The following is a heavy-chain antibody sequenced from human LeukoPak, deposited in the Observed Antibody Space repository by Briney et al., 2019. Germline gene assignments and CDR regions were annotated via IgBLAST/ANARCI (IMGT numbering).Heavy chain of an antibody. CDR3: ARQADGEWFDP. Sequence: GESLKISCKGSGHNFPTYWIGWVRQMPGKGLEWMGRIDPSDSYTNYSPSFQGHVTISADKSISTAYLQWSSLKASDTAMYYCARQADGEWFDPWGQGTLVTVSS. V-gene: IGHV5-10-1*01. CDR2: IDPSDSYT. CDR1: GHNFPTYW. J-gene: IGHJ5*02.